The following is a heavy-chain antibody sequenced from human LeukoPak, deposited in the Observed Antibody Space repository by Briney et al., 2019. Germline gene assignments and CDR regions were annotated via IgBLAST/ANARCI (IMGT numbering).Heavy chain of an antibody. CDR1: GFTFSSYS. V-gene: IGHV3-21*01. CDR2: ISSSSSYI. CDR3: ARTGYSSPPWFDP. J-gene: IGHJ5*02. Sequence: PGGSLRLSCAASGFTFSSYSMNWVRQAPGKGLEWVSSISSSSSYIYYADSVKGRFTISRDNAKNSLYLQMNSLRAEDTAVYYCARTGYSSPPWFDPWGQGTLVTVSS. D-gene: IGHD6-13*01.